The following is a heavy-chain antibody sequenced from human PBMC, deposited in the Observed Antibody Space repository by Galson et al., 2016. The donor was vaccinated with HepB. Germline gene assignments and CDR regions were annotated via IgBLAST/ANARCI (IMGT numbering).Heavy chain of an antibody. V-gene: IGHV3-23*01. Sequence: LRLSCAASGFTFSSYAMTWVRQAPGKGLEWVSLSSDSGSTTYYADSVKDRFTISRDNPKNTLYLQMNSLRAEDTAVYYCAKMGTRVITTYYFDYWGQGTLVTVSS. CDR2: SSDSGSTT. CDR3: AKMGTRVITTYYFDY. D-gene: IGHD3-16*01. J-gene: IGHJ4*02. CDR1: GFTFSSYA.